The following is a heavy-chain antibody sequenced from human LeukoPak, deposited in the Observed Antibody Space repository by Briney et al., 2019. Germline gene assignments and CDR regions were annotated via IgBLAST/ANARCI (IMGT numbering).Heavy chain of an antibody. CDR1: GGSISSYY. CDR2: IYYSGST. V-gene: IGHV4-59*01. J-gene: IGHJ5*02. D-gene: IGHD6-19*01. Sequence: SETLSLTCTVSGGSISSYYWSWIRQPPGKGLEWIGYIYYSGSTNYNPSLKSRVTISVDTSKNQFSLKLSSVTAADTAVYYCARGQQWLVGEYNWFDPWGQGTLVTVSS. CDR3: ARGQQWLVGEYNWFDP.